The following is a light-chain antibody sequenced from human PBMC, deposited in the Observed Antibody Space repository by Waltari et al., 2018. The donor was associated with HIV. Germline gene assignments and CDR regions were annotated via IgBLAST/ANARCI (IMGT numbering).Light chain of an antibody. Sequence: SYVLTQPPSVSVAPGKTARITCGGNNIGSKSVPWYQQKPGQAPVLVIYNESDRPSGIPERFSGSNSGNTATLTISRVEVGDEADYYCQVWDSSSDHPGVFGTGTKVTVL. J-gene: IGLJ1*01. CDR2: NES. CDR3: QVWDSSSDHPGV. CDR1: NIGSKS. V-gene: IGLV3-21*04.